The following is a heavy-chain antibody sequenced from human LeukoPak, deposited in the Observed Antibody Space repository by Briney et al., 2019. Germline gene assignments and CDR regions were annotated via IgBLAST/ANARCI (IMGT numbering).Heavy chain of an antibody. CDR1: GGTFSSYA. CDR2: IIPIFGTA. CDR3: ARDLYSSSWYRNWFDP. Sequence: SVKVSCKASGGTFSSYAISWVRQAPGQGLEWMGGIIPIFGTANYAQKFQGRVTITADESTSTAYMELSSLRSEDTAVYYCARDLYSSSWYRNWFDPWGQGTLVTVSS. D-gene: IGHD6-13*01. J-gene: IGHJ5*02. V-gene: IGHV1-69*13.